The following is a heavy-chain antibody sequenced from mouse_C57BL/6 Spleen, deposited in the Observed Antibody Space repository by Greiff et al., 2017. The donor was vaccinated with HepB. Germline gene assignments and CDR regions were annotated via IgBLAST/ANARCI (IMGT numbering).Heavy chain of an antibody. J-gene: IGHJ2*01. D-gene: IGHD1-1*01. CDR1: GYTFTSYW. Sequence: VQRVESGAELVMPGASVKLSCKASGYTFTSYWMHWVKQRPGQGLEWIGEIDPSDSYTNYNQKFKGKSTLTVDKSSSTAYMQLSSLTSEDSAVYYCARLDYYGSSNYWGQGTTLTVSS. CDR3: ARLDYYGSSNY. CDR2: IDPSDSYT. V-gene: IGHV1-69*01.